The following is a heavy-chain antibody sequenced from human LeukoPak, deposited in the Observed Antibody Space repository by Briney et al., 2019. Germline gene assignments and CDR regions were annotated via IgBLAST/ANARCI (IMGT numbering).Heavy chain of an antibody. Sequence: ASVKVSCKASGYTLTVYYLHWVRQAPGQGLEWMGWINPNTGATHSAQKFQGRITMTRDTSISTAYMDLSRLRSDDTAVYYCARDRVGSGWPRPYYFEVWGQGTLVTVSS. D-gene: IGHD6-19*01. CDR2: INPNTGAT. J-gene: IGHJ4*02. CDR3: ARDRVGSGWPRPYYFEV. CDR1: GYTLTVYY. V-gene: IGHV1-2*02.